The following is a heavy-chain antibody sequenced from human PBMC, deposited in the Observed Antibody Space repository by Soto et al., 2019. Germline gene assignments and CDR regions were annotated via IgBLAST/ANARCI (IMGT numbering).Heavy chain of an antibody. Sequence: GGSLRLSCAASGFTLSTYTMHWVRQAPGKGLEWVATISYDGSHKYYADSVKGRVTISKDNSKSTLYLQVNSLREDDTAVYYCARDGGAGDSSDQPSDADFYYASYAMDVWGQGTTVTVSS. V-gene: IGHV3-30*04. CDR1: GFTLSTYT. CDR3: ARDGGAGDSSDQPSDADFYYASYAMDV. D-gene: IGHD3-16*01. J-gene: IGHJ6*02. CDR2: ISYDGSHK.